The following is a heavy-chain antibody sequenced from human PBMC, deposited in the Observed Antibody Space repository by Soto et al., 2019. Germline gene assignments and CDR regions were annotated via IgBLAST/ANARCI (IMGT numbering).Heavy chain of an antibody. CDR2: IVVGSGNT. J-gene: IGHJ4*02. V-gene: IGHV1-58*01. D-gene: IGHD1-26*01. Sequence: SVKVSCKASGFTFTSSAVQWVRQARGQRLEWIGWIVVGSGNTNYAQKFQERVTITRDMSTSTAYMELSSLRSEDTAVYYCAALVGGIYYLHYWGQVTLVTVAS. CDR1: GFTFTSSA. CDR3: AALVGGIYYLHY.